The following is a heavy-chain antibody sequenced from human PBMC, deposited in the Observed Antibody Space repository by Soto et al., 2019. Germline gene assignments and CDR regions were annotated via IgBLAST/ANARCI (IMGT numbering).Heavy chain of an antibody. D-gene: IGHD3-3*01. J-gene: IGHJ6*02. CDR1: GYTFTSYY. CDR2: IIPIFGTA. Sequence: SVKVSCKASGYTFTSYYMHWVRQAPGQGLEWMGGIIPIFGTANYAQKFQGRVTITADESTSTAYMELSSLRSEDTAVYYCASHNPDFWSGYPDYYGMDVWGRGTTVTVSS. CDR3: ASHNPDFWSGYPDYYGMDV. V-gene: IGHV1-69*13.